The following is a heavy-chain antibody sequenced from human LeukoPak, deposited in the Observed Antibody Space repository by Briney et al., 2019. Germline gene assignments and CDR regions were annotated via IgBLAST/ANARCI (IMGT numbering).Heavy chain of an antibody. J-gene: IGHJ4*02. V-gene: IGHV3-23*01. CDR3: AKNRYYFDY. CDR1: GFTFSSYA. CDR2: ISGSGGST. D-gene: IGHD3-16*02. Sequence: GGSLRLSCSASGFTFSSYAMSWVRQARGKGLQWVSAISGSGGSTYYADSVKGRFTISRDNSKNTLYLQMNSLRAEDTAVYYCAKNRYYFDYWGQGTLVTVSS.